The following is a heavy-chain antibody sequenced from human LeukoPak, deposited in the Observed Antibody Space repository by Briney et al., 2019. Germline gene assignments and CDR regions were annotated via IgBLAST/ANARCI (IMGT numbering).Heavy chain of an antibody. J-gene: IGHJ4*02. D-gene: IGHD3-3*01. CDR1: GFTFSSYW. Sequence: GGSLRLSCAASGFTFSSYWMSWVRQAPGKGLEWVANIKQDGSEKYYVDSVKGRFTISRDNAKNSLYLQMNSLRAEDTAVYYCARGYYDFWSGKFDYWGQGTLVTVSS. CDR2: IKQDGSEK. V-gene: IGHV3-7*01. CDR3: ARGYYDFWSGKFDY.